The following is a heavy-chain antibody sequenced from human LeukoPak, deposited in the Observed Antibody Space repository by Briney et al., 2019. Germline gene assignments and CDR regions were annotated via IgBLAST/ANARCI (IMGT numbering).Heavy chain of an antibody. Sequence: GGSLRLSCAASAFTFTDYHMSWIRQAPRRGLEWVSYISGTSLTIFYADSVKGRFTVSRDNAKNSLYLQMNSLRAEDTAVYYCARMIADRPHYYYYMDVWGKGTTVTVSS. V-gene: IGHV3-11*04. CDR2: ISGTSLTI. CDR3: ARMIADRPHYYYYMDV. CDR1: AFTFTDYH. J-gene: IGHJ6*03. D-gene: IGHD6-6*01.